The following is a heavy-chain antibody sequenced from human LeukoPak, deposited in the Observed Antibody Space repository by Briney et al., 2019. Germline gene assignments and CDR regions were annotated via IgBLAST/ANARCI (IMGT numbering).Heavy chain of an antibody. Sequence: ASVKVSCKASGYSFTSHYMRWVRQAPGQGLEWMGLINPSGSSTLYAQKFQGRVTMTTDTSTSTAYMELRSLRSDDTAVYYCARSGSYAPYYYYYYMDVWGKGTTVTVSS. CDR3: ARSGSYAPYYYYYYMDV. J-gene: IGHJ6*03. D-gene: IGHD1-26*01. V-gene: IGHV1-46*01. CDR1: GYSFTSHY. CDR2: INPSGSST.